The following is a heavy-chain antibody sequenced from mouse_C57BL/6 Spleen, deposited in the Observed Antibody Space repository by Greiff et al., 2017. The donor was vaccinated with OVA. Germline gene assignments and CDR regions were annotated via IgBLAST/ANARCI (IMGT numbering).Heavy chain of an antibody. J-gene: IGHJ2*01. Sequence: DVQLQESGPGLVKPSQSLSLTCSVTGYSITSGYYWNWIRQFPGNKLEWMGYISYDGSNNYNPSLKNRISITRDTSKNQFFLKLNSVTTEDTATYYCARYDYDGPYFDYWGQGTTLTVSS. D-gene: IGHD2-4*01. CDR3: ARYDYDGPYFDY. CDR2: ISYDGSN. CDR1: GYSITSGYY. V-gene: IGHV3-6*01.